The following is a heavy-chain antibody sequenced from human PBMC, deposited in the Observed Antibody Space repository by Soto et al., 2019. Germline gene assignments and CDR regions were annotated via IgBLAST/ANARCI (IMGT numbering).Heavy chain of an antibody. Sequence: GESLKISCKGSGYSFTSYWISWVRQMPGKGLEWMGRIDPSDSYTNYSPSFQGHVTISADKSISTAYLQWSSLKASDTAMYYCASSRYCSSTSCYDFYYYYGMDVWGQGTTLTVSS. CDR1: GYSFTSYW. CDR3: ASSRYCSSTSCYDFYYYYGMDV. D-gene: IGHD2-2*01. J-gene: IGHJ6*02. V-gene: IGHV5-10-1*01. CDR2: IDPSDSYT.